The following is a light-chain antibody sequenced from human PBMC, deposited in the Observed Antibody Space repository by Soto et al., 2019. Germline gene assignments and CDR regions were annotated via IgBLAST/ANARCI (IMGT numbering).Light chain of an antibody. J-gene: IGKJ5*01. CDR1: QSIRSL. Sequence: DIHITHSPSTLSSSFVDSVTITCRASQSIRSLLAWYQQKPGKAPKVLIYDASSLGSGVPSRFSGSGSGTEFTLTISSLQTDDFATYFCQQYQTYSTFGQGTRLEIK. CDR2: DAS. CDR3: QQYQTYST. V-gene: IGKV1-5*01.